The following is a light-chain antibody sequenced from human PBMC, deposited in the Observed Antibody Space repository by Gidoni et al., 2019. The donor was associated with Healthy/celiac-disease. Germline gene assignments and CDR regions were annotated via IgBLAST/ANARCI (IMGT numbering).Light chain of an antibody. V-gene: IGKV3-20*01. CDR3: QQYGSSPFYT. CDR2: GAS. J-gene: IGKJ2*01. CDR1: QSVSSSY. Sequence: IVLTQSPGTLSLSPGERATLSCRASQSVSSSYLAWYQQKPGQAPRLLIYGASSRATGIPDRFSGSGSGTDFTLTISRLEPEDFAVYYCQQYGSSPFYTFGQGTKLEIK.